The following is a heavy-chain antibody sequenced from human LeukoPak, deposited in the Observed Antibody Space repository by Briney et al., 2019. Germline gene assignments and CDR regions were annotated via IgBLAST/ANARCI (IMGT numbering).Heavy chain of an antibody. Sequence: SETLSLTCTVSGGSISSSSYYWGWIRQPPGKGLEWIGSIYYSGSTYYNPSLKSRVTISVDTSKNQFSLKLSSVTAADTAVYYCASLHYDSSGYYDYWGQGTLVTVSS. J-gene: IGHJ4*02. CDR1: GGSISSSSYY. CDR3: ASLHYDSSGYYDY. CDR2: IYYSGST. D-gene: IGHD3-22*01. V-gene: IGHV4-39*07.